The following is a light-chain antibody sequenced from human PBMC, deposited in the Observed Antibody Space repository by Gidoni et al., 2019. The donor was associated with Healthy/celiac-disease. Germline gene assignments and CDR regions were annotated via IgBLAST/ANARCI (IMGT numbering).Light chain of an antibody. CDR1: KSVSSSY. CDR3: QQYGSSPEFT. CDR2: GAS. Sequence: EIVLTQSPGTLSLSPGERATISCRASKSVSSSYLAWYQQKPVQAPRLLIYGASSRATGIPDRFSGSGSGTDFTLTISRLEPEDSAVYYCQQYGSSPEFTFGPGTKVDIK. V-gene: IGKV3-20*01. J-gene: IGKJ3*01.